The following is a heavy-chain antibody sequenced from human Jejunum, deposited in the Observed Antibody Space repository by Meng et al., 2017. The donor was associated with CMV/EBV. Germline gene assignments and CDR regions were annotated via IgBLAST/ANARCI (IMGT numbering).Heavy chain of an antibody. V-gene: IGHV7-4-1*02. J-gene: IGHJ4*02. CDR2: INTNTGNP. CDR3: ARDGLNERHFDY. Sequence: SCNASGYTFTSNALIWVRQAPGQGPEWMGWINTNTGNPTYARDFTGRFVFSLDTSVSTAYLQISSLKAEDTAVYYCARDGLNERHFDYWGQGTLVTVSS. CDR1: GYTFTSNA.